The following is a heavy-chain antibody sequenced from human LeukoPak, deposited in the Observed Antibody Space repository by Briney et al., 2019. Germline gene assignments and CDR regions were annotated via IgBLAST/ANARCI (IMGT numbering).Heavy chain of an antibody. CDR1: GFTFSSYA. V-gene: IGHV3-30-3*01. Sequence: GGSLRLSCAASGFTFSSYAMHWVRQAPGKGLEWVAVISYDGSNKYYADSVKGRFTISRDNSKNTLYLQMNSLIAEDTAVYYCAREGIADNWFDPWGQGTLVTVSS. D-gene: IGHD6-13*01. CDR2: ISYDGSNK. CDR3: AREGIADNWFDP. J-gene: IGHJ5*02.